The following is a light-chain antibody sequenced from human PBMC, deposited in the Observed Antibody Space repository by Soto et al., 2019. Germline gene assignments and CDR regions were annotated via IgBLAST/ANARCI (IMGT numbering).Light chain of an antibody. CDR1: ENIGVW. CDR2: KAS. CDR3: QQYHTYSWT. J-gene: IGKJ1*01. Sequence: QMTQAPSTLYATVGARVTITCRASENIGVWLAWYQQKPGKAPKLLIYKASSLQSGVPSRFSGGGSGTEFTLTISSLLPDDFATYYCQQYHTYSWTFGQGTKGDI. V-gene: IGKV1-5*03.